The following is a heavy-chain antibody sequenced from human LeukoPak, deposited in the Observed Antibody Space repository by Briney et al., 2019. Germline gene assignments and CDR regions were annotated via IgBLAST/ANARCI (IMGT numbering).Heavy chain of an antibody. CDR3: ARGLWFGDENPPYFDY. D-gene: IGHD3-10*01. Sequence: SETLSLTCTVSGGSISSSNYYWGWIRQPPGKGLEWIGSIYYSGSTYYSPSLKSRVTISVDTSKNQFSLKLSSVTAADTAVYYCARGLWFGDENPPYFDYWGQGTLVTVSS. J-gene: IGHJ4*02. CDR2: IYYSGST. V-gene: IGHV4-39*07. CDR1: GGSISSSNYY.